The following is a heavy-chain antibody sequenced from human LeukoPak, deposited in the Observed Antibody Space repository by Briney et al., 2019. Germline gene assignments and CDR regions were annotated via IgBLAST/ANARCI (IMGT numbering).Heavy chain of an antibody. D-gene: IGHD6-13*01. CDR1: GFSISSGHY. CDR3: ARGDSSSWDGTAFDY. Sequence: SETLSLTCSVSGFSISSGHYWGWIRQPPGKGLEWIGSIYHSGSTYYNPSLKSRVTISVDTSKNQFSLKLSSVTAADTAVYYCARGDSSSWDGTAFDYWGQGTLVTVSS. J-gene: IGHJ4*02. CDR2: IYHSGST. V-gene: IGHV4-38-2*02.